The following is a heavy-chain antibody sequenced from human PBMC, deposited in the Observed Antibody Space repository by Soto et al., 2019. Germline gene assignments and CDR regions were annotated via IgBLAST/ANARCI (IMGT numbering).Heavy chain of an antibody. Sequence: QVQLQESGPGLVKPSQTLSLTCTVSGGSIRNVNYCWSWIRQSPDKGMEWIGYIYNGGSTYNNPSLRSRVTISVDTSKNQFSLKLSSVSAADTAVYYCASGPSGDKVDFWGQGTLVTVSS. J-gene: IGHJ4*02. CDR2: IYNGGST. V-gene: IGHV4-30-4*01. CDR1: GGSIRNVNYC. CDR3: ASGPSGDKVDF. D-gene: IGHD7-27*01.